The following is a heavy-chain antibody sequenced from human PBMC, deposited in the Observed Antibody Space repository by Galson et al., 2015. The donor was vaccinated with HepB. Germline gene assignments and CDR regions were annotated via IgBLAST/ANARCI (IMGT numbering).Heavy chain of an antibody. V-gene: IGHV4-4*07. J-gene: IGHJ5*02. CDR2: IYTSGST. CDR3: ARSIVVVVAAREDNWFDP. Sequence: SETLSLTCTVSGGSISSYYWSWIRQPAGKGLEWIGRIYTSGSTNYNPSLKSRVTMSVDTSKNQFSLKLSSVTAADTAVYYCARSIVVVVAAREDNWFDPWGQGTLVTVSS. D-gene: IGHD2-15*01. CDR1: GGSISSYY.